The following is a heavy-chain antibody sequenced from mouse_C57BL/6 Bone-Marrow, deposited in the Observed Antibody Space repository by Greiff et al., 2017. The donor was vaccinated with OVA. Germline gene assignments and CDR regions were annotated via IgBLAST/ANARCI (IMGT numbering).Heavy chain of an antibody. CDR2: IDPSDSEP. J-gene: IGHJ1*03. CDR1: GFNIKDYY. D-gene: IGHD1-1*01. CDR3: ARATTVAEGGYFDV. Sequence: QVQLQQPGAELVRPGASVKLSCTASGFNIKDYYMHWVKQRPEQGLEWIGNIDPSDSEPHYHQKFKDKATLTVDKSSSTAYMQLSSLTSEDSAVYYCARATTVAEGGYFDVWGTGTTVTVSS. V-gene: IGHV1-52*01.